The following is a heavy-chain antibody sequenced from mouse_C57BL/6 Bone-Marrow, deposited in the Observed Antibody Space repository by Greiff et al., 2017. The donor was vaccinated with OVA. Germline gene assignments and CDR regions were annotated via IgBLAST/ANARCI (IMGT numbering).Heavy chain of an antibody. D-gene: IGHD1-1*01. CDR3: ARLPITTVVATDRYYFDY. CDR2: ISYSGST. CDR1: GYSITSDY. Sequence: DVMLVESGPGLAKPSQTLSLTCSVTGYSITSDYWNWIRKFPGNKLEYMGYISYSGSTYYNPSLKSRISITRDTSKNQYYLQLNSVTTEDTATYYCARLPITTVVATDRYYFDYWGQGTTLTVSS. V-gene: IGHV3-8*01. J-gene: IGHJ2*01.